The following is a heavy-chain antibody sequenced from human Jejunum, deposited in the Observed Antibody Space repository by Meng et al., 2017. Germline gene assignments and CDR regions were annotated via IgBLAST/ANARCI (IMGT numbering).Heavy chain of an antibody. CDR3: ARKNYNGMDV. J-gene: IGHJ6*02. D-gene: IGHD1-7*01. CDR1: GYTFTDNY. V-gene: IGHV1-2*02. Sequence: VQLVQSVAEVKKPGASMKVSCKTSGYTFTDNYMHWVRQAPGQGLEWMGWISLNSGGTNYPQKFQGRVSMTRDTSISTAYMELTRLRSDDTAVYYCARKNYNGMDVWGHGTTVTVSS. CDR2: ISLNSGGT.